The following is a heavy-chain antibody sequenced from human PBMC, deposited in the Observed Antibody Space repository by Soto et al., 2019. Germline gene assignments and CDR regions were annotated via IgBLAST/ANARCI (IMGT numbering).Heavy chain of an antibody. J-gene: IGHJ2*01. D-gene: IGHD3-16*02. CDR1: GYSFALYW. CDR3: ARIIADWYFDL. V-gene: IGHV5-51*01. Sequence: EVQLVQSGAEVKKPGESLKISCKGSGYSFALYWIGWVRQMPGKDLEWMGFIYPSDSDVRYSPSFQGQVTMSADKSISTVYLQWNSLKASDTAMYYCARIIADWYFDLWGRGTLVTVSS. CDR2: IYPSDSDV.